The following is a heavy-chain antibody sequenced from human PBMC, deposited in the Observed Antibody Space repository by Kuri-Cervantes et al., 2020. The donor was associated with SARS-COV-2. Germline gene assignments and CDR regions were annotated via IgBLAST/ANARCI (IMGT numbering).Heavy chain of an antibody. CDR1: GGSFSGYY. V-gene: IGHV4-34*01. CDR3: ARRLWSGYSFRYYHYMDV. D-gene: IGHD3-3*01. J-gene: IGHJ6*03. CDR2: INHSGST. Sequence: SQTLSLTCAVYGGSFSGYYRTWIRQPPGKGLEWIGEINHSGSTNYNPSLKSRVTISVDTSKNQISLKLSSVTAADTAVYYCARRLWSGYSFRYYHYMDVWGKGTTVTVSS.